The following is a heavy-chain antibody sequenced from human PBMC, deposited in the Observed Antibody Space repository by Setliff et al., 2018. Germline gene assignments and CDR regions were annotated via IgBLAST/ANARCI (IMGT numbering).Heavy chain of an antibody. D-gene: IGHD3-22*01. V-gene: IGHV1-2*02. Sequence: ASVKVSCKTFANTFTAYYIHWVRQAPGQGLEWMGWINPNSGGTNYAQKFKGRVTMTRDTSITTVHMELRRLTSDDTAIYYCARVGVPSGYWYYLDYWGQGTQVTVSS. CDR3: ARVGVPSGYWYYLDY. CDR2: INPNSGGT. CDR1: ANTFTAYY. J-gene: IGHJ4*02.